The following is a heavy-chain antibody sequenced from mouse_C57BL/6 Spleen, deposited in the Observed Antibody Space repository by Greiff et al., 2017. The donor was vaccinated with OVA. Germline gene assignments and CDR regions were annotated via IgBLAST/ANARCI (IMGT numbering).Heavy chain of an antibody. CDR1: GYSFTGYF. J-gene: IGHJ4*01. CDR2: INPYNGDT. CDR3: ARREGSSFAMDY. Sequence: EVQRVESGPELVKPGDSVKISCKASGYSFTGYFMNWVMQSHGKSLEWIGRINPYNGDTFYNQKFKGKATLTVDKSSSTAHMELRSLTSEDSAVYYCARREGSSFAMDYWGQGTSVTVSS. V-gene: IGHV1-20*01. D-gene: IGHD1-1*01.